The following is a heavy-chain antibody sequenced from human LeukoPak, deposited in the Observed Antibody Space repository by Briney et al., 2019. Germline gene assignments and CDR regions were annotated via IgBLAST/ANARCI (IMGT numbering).Heavy chain of an antibody. CDR1: GYTFTSYD. V-gene: IGHV1-8*01. CDR3: ARRPTQLGYYYYYMDV. D-gene: IGHD6-6*01. J-gene: IGHJ6*03. Sequence: ASVKVSCKASGYTFTSYDINWVRQATGQGLGWMGWMNPNSGNTGYAQKFQGRVTMTRNTSISTAYMELSSLRSEDTAVYYCARRPTQLGYYYYYMDVWGKGTTVTVSS. CDR2: MNPNSGNT.